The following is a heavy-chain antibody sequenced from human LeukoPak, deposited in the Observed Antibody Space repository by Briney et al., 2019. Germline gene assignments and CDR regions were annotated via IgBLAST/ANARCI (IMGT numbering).Heavy chain of an antibody. CDR3: AKDLMRDRWFGES. D-gene: IGHD3-10*01. CDR2: IRYKVNDK. J-gene: IGHJ5*02. CDR1: GFTFSDYG. Sequence: GGSLRLSCAASGFTFSDYGMHWVRQAPGKGLEWVAFIRYKVNDKYYADSVKGRFTISRDNYKNTLYLEMNSLRVEDTAVYYCAKDLMRDRWFGESWGQGTLVTVSS. V-gene: IGHV3-30*02.